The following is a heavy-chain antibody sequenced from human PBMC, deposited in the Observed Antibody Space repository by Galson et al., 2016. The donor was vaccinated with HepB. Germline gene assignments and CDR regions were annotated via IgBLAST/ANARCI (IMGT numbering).Heavy chain of an antibody. CDR3: ASTLHHFLTSGSFDS. CDR2: INAANGDT. V-gene: IGHV1-3*01. Sequence: SVKVSCKASGYAFTSHAMHWVRQAPGHRLEWMGWINAANGDTRYSQIFQGRVTFSRDTSASTAYMELSSLRSEDTAVYYCASTLHHFLTSGSFDSWGQGTLVTVSS. D-gene: IGHD3-10*01. J-gene: IGHJ4*02. CDR1: GYAFTSHA.